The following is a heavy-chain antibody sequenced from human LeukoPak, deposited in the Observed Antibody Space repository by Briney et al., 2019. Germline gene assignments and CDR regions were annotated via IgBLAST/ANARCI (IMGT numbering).Heavy chain of an antibody. D-gene: IGHD3-10*01. J-gene: IGHJ5*02. V-gene: IGHV3-7*03. CDR2: IKQDGSEK. CDR3: AKAGGWFGELLQTSADNWFDP. Sequence: PGGSLRLSCAASGFTFSTYWMSWVRQAPGKGLEWVANIKQDGSEKYYVDSVKGRFTISRDNSKNSLYLQINSLRAEDTAVYYCAKAGGWFGELLQTSADNWFDPWGQGTLVTVSS. CDR1: GFTFSTYW.